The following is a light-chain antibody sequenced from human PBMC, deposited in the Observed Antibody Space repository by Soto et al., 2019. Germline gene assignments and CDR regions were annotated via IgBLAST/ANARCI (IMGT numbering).Light chain of an antibody. CDR2: GNS. CDR3: QSYDSSLSGHVV. J-gene: IGLJ2*01. V-gene: IGLV1-40*01. Sequence: QSVLTQPPSVSGAPGQRVTISCTGSSSNIGAGYDVHWYQQLPGTAPKLLIYGNSNRPSGVPDRFSGSKSVTSASLAITGLQAEDEADDYCQSYDSSLSGHVVFGGGTKLTVL. CDR1: SSNIGAGYD.